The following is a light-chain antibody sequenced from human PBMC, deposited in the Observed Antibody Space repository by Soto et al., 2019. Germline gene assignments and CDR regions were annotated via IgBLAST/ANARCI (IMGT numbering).Light chain of an antibody. CDR3: LLYYGGAWV. CDR1: TGAVTSGYY. V-gene: IGLV7-43*01. J-gene: IGLJ3*02. Sequence: QTVVTQEPSLTGSPGGTVTLTCASSTGAVTSGYYPNWFQQKPGQPPRVLMYSTTNKHSWTPARFSGSLLGGKAALTRSGAQYEDEAEYYCLLYYGGAWVFGGGTKLTVL. CDR2: STT.